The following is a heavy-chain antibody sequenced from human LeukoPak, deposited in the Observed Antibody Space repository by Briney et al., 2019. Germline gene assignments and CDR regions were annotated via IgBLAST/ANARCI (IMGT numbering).Heavy chain of an antibody. CDR2: INHSGST. CDR1: GGSFSGYY. Sequence: SETLSLTCAVYGGSFSGYYWSWIRQPPGKGLEWIGEINHSGSTNYNPSLKSRVTISVDTSKNQFSLKLSSVTAADTAVYYCARGRRWLQLGAFGIWGQGTMVTVSS. J-gene: IGHJ3*02. V-gene: IGHV4-34*01. D-gene: IGHD5-24*01. CDR3: ARGRRWLQLGAFGI.